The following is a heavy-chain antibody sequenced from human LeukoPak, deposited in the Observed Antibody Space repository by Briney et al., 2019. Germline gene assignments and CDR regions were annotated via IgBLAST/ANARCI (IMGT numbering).Heavy chain of an antibody. D-gene: IGHD6-13*01. CDR2: IYYSGST. CDR3: ARDHGSGSWYGDAFDI. Sequence: SETLSLTCTVSGGSISSYYWSWIRQPPGKGLEWIEYIYYSGSTNYNPSLKSRVTISVDTSKNQFSLKLSSVTAADTAVYYCARDHGSGSWYGDAFDIWGQGIMVTVSS. J-gene: IGHJ3*02. V-gene: IGHV4-59*01. CDR1: GGSISSYY.